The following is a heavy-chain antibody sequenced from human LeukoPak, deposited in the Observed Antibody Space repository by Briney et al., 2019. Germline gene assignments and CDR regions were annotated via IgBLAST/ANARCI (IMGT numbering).Heavy chain of an antibody. J-gene: IGHJ6*02. Sequence: PGGSLRLSCAASGFTFNTYVMSWVRQAPGKGLEWVSAISGSGGGTYYVDSVKGRFTISRDNSKNTLYQQMNSLRAEDTAVYYCATVYSSSPLRPMDVWGQGTTVTVSS. D-gene: IGHD2-2*01. V-gene: IGHV3-23*01. CDR1: GFTFNTYV. CDR2: ISGSGGGT. CDR3: ATVYSSSPLRPMDV.